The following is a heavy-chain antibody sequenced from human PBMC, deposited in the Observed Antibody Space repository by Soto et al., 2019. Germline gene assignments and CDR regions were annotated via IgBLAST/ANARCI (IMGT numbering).Heavy chain of an antibody. J-gene: IGHJ4*02. Sequence: QVQLVQSGAEVKKPGASVKVSCKASGYTFTSYYMHWVRQAPGQGLEWMGIINPSGGSTSYAQKFQGRVTMTXXTXTXXVYMELSSLRSEDTAVYYCARDDLCSGGSCYPADYWGQGTLVTVSS. CDR1: GYTFTSYY. D-gene: IGHD2-15*01. CDR3: ARDDLCSGGSCYPADY. V-gene: IGHV1-46*01. CDR2: INPSGGST.